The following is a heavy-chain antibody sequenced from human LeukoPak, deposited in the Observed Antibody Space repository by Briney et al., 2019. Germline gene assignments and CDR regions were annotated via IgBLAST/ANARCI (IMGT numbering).Heavy chain of an antibody. D-gene: IGHD1-26*01. J-gene: IGHJ4*02. CDR3: ARDGGSYSEFDY. CDR2: IIPIFGTA. CDR1: GGTFSSYA. V-gene: IGHV1-69*05. Sequence: SVKVSCKASGGTFSSYAISWARQAPGQGLEWMGGIIPIFGTANYAQKFQGRVTITTDESTSTAYMELSRLRSDDTAVYYCARDGGSYSEFDYWGQGTLVTVSS.